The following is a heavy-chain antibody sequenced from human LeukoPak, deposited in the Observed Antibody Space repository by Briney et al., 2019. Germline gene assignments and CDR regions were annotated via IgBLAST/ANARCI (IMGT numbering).Heavy chain of an antibody. CDR3: ARGVVEMANDY. J-gene: IGHJ4*02. CDR1: GYTFIGYY. CDR2: MNPNSGNT. Sequence: ASVKVSCKASGYTFIGYYMHWIRQAPGQGLEWMGWMNPNSGNTGYAQKFQGRVTMTRNTSISTAYMELSSLRSEDTAVYYCARGVVEMANDYWGQGTLVTVSS. D-gene: IGHD5-24*01. V-gene: IGHV1-8*02.